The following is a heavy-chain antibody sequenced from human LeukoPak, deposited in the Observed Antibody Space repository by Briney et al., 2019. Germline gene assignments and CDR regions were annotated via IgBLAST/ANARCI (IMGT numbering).Heavy chain of an antibody. CDR2: ISPNSGGT. D-gene: IGHD3-3*01. CDR1: GYTFTGYY. Sequence: ASVKVSCKASGYTFTGYYMHWVRQAPGQGLEWMGWISPNSGGTNYAQKFQGRVTMTRDTSISTAYMELSRLRSDDTAVYYCARLGVVITQKAFDIWGQGTMVTVSS. J-gene: IGHJ3*02. V-gene: IGHV1-2*02. CDR3: ARLGVVITQKAFDI.